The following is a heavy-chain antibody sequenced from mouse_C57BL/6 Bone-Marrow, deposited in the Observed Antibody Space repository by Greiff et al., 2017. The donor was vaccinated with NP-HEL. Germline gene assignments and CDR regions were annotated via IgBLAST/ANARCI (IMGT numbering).Heavy chain of an antibody. D-gene: IGHD1-1*01. Sequence: EVQLQQSGAELVRPGASVKLSCTASGFNIKDDYMHWVKQRPEQGLEWIGWIDPENGATEYASKFQGKATITADTSSNTAYLQLSSLTSEDTAVYYCTLLLRYYYYAMDYWGQGTSVTVSS. CDR2: IDPENGAT. V-gene: IGHV14-4*01. J-gene: IGHJ4*01. CDR1: GFNIKDDY. CDR3: TLLLRYYYYAMDY.